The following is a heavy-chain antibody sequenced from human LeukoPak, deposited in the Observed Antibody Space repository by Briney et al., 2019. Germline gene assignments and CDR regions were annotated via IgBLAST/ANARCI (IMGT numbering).Heavy chain of an antibody. CDR2: IIPIFGTA. V-gene: IGHV1-69*05. CDR1: GGTFSSYA. CDR3: ARDGGHGAARTGADAFDI. J-gene: IGHJ3*02. D-gene: IGHD6-6*01. Sequence: SVKVSCKASGGTFSSYAISWVRQAPGQGLERMGGIIPIFGTANYAQKFQGRVTITTDESTSTAYMELSSLRSEDTAVYYCARDGGHGAARTGADAFDIWGQGTMVTVSS.